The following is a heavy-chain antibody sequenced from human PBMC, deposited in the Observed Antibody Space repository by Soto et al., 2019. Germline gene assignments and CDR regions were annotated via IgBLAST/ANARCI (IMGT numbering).Heavy chain of an antibody. D-gene: IGHD3-16*01. CDR3: ARDKDMITVGGGFSYYFDY. J-gene: IGHJ4*02. V-gene: IGHV1-3*01. CDR1: GYTFTSYA. CDR2: INAGNGNT. Sequence: QVQLVQSGAEVKKPGASVKVSCKASGYTFTSYAMHWVRQAPGQRLEWMGWINAGNGNTKYSQKFQGRVTITRDTSASTAYMELSSLRSEDTAVYYCARDKDMITVGGGFSYYFDYWGQGTLVTVSS.